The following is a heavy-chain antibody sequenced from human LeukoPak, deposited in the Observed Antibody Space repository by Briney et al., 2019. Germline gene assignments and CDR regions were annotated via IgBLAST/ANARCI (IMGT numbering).Heavy chain of an antibody. Sequence: SETLSLTCAVYGGSFSGYYWSWIRQPPGKGLDWIGEINHSGSTNYNPSLKSRVTISVDTSKNQFSLKLSSVTAADTAVYYCARGPGYSSSWYPDYFDYWGQGTLVTVSS. D-gene: IGHD6-13*01. CDR2: INHSGST. CDR1: GGSFSGYY. J-gene: IGHJ4*02. CDR3: ARGPGYSSSWYPDYFDY. V-gene: IGHV4-34*01.